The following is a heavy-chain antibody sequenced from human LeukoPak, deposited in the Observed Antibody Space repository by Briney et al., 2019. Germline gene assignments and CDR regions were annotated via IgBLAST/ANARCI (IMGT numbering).Heavy chain of an antibody. CDR2: IYHSGST. Sequence: PSGTLSLTCAVSGGSISSSNWWSWVRQPPGKGLEWIGEIYHSGSTNYNPSLKSRVTISVDKSKNQFSLKVTSMTAADTGIYYCSRSLPGAVGAADLWGQGALVTVSS. CDR1: GGSISSSNW. V-gene: IGHV4-4*02. CDR3: SRSLPGAVGAADL. D-gene: IGHD6-13*01. J-gene: IGHJ5*02.